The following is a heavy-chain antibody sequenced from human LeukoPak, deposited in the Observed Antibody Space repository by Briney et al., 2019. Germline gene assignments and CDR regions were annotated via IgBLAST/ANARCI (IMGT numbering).Heavy chain of an antibody. Sequence: PSETLSLTCTVSGGSISSYYWSWIRQPPGKGLEWIGYIYYSGSTYYNLSLKSRVTISVDTSKNQFSLKLRSVTAADTAVYYCARMWSTYCNGGSCPHQPNYWGQGILVTVSS. CDR1: GGSISSYY. D-gene: IGHD2-15*01. CDR2: IYYSGST. J-gene: IGHJ4*02. V-gene: IGHV4-59*08. CDR3: ARMWSTYCNGGSCPHQPNY.